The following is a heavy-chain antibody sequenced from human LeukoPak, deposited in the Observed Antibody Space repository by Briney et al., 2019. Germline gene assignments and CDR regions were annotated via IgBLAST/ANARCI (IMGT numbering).Heavy chain of an antibody. J-gene: IGHJ4*02. CDR1: GFTFRSFG. V-gene: IGHV3-30*02. CDR2: IQYDGSNQ. CDR3: ARGVEPLAANTLAY. Sequence: GGSLRLSCEASGFTFRSFGMHWVRQAPGKGLEWVAFIQYDGSNQYYADSVKGRFTISRDDSNNMLHVQMNSLRPEDTAVYYCARGVEPLAANTLAYWGQGTLVTVSS. D-gene: IGHD1-14*01.